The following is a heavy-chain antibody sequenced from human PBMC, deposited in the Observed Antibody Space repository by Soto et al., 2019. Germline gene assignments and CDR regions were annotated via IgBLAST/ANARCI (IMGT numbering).Heavy chain of an antibody. D-gene: IGHD2-21*02. CDR2: IYWDNDK. CDR1: GFSLSTGGVG. V-gene: IGHV2-5*02. J-gene: IGHJ6*02. CDR3: VQSRCGGDCLRSYSSHYYYGMDV. Sequence: QITLKESGPTLVKPTQTLTLTCTFSGFSLSTGGVGVGWIRQPPGKALEWLALIYWDNDKRYSPSLKSRLTVTKDTSKNQVVLTMTNMDPVDTATYYCVQSRCGGDCLRSYSSHYYYGMDVWGQGTTVTV.